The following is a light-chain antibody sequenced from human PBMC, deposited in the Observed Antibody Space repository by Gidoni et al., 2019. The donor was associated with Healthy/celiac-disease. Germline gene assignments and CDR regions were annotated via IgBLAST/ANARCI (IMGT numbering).Light chain of an antibody. CDR1: QSISSY. J-gene: IGKJ1*01. CDR3: QQSYSTPWT. CDR2: AAS. V-gene: IGKV1-39*01. Sequence: DIQMTQSPSSLSASVGDRVTITCRPSQSISSYLNWYQQKPGKAPKRLIYAASSLQSGVPSRFSGSGSGTDFTLTISSLQPEDFATYYCQQSYSTPWTFGQGTKVEIK.